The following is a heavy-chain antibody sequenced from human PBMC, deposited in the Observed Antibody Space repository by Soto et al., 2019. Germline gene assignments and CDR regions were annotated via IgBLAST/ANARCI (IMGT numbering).Heavy chain of an antibody. Sequence: EVQLVESGGGLVQPGGSLRLSCAGSGFTFRGNWMHWVRQAPGKGLVWVSRINSDGTTTNYADSVKGRFTISRDNAKNTLLLQMSSLRAEDTAVYYCVRGPSGWYGFDYWCQGTLITVSS. J-gene: IGHJ4*02. D-gene: IGHD6-19*01. CDR1: GFTFRGNW. V-gene: IGHV3-74*02. CDR3: VRGPSGWYGFDY. CDR2: INSDGTTT.